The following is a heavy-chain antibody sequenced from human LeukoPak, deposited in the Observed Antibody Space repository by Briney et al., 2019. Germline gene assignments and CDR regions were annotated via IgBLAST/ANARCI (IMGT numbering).Heavy chain of an antibody. CDR2: VKSKSEGGTT. V-gene: IGHV3-15*01. J-gene: IGHJ4*02. Sequence: AGGSLRLSCAASGFTFSKAWMSWVRQAPGKGLEYLGRVKSKSEGGTTDYAAPVKGRFSISRDDSKSTLYLQLNSLKIEDTAVYYCASSWQLIDFWGQGTLVTVSS. CDR3: ASSWQLIDF. CDR1: GFTFSKAW. D-gene: IGHD6-13*01.